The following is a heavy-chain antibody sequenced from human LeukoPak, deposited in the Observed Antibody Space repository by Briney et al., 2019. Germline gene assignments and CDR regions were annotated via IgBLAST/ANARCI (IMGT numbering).Heavy chain of an antibody. CDR1: GGSFSGYY. CDR2: INHSGST. V-gene: IGHV4-34*01. J-gene: IGHJ4*02. CDR3: AREACSSTSCPES. D-gene: IGHD2-2*01. Sequence: PSETLSLTCAVYGGSFSGYYWSWIRQPPGKGLEWIGEINHSGSTNYNPSLKSRVTISVDASKNQFSLKLSSVTAADTAVYYCAREACSSTSCPESWGQGTLVTVSS.